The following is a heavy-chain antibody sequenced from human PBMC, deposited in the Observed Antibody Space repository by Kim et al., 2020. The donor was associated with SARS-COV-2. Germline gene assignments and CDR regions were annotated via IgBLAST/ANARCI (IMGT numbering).Heavy chain of an antibody. V-gene: IGHV3-30*07. J-gene: IGHJ6*02. Sequence: KYSADPVKGRFTISGDNSKNTLYLQMNGLRAEDTAVYYCARDLSYYYGMDVWSQGTTVTVSS. CDR3: ARDLSYYYGMDV. CDR2: K.